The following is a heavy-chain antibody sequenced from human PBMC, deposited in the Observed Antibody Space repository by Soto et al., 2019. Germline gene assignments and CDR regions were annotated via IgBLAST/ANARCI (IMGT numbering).Heavy chain of an antibody. J-gene: IGHJ3*01. D-gene: IGHD3-10*01. CDR3: ALQGSRTAFDF. CDR1: GFSLSTTTMA. V-gene: IGHV2-5*02. Sequence: QITLKESGPTLVKPTQTLTLTCTLSGFSLSTTTMAVGWIRQPPGKALEWLALVYWDDDKRYSPSLKSRLTLTKHTSKNQVVLTLTNLDPVDTATYYCALQGSRTAFDFWGQGTVVIVSS. CDR2: VYWDDDK.